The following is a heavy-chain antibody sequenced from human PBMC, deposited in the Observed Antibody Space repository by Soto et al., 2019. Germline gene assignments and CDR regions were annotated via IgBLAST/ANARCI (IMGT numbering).Heavy chain of an antibody. V-gene: IGHV6-1*01. D-gene: IGHD3-3*01. CDR1: GDSVSSNSAA. Sequence: SPTLSLTCVISGDSVSSNSAAWNWIRQSPSRGLEWLGRTYYRSKWYNDYAVSVKSRITINPDTSKNQFSLQLNSVTPEDTAVYYCAGEGYDFWSGYWPHYYYGMDVWGQGTTVTVSS. J-gene: IGHJ6*02. CDR3: AGEGYDFWSGYWPHYYYGMDV. CDR2: TYYRSKWYN.